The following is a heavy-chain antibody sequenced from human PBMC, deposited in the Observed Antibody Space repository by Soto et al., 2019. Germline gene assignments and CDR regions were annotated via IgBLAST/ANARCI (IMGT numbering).Heavy chain of an antibody. Sequence: PGGSLRLSCAASGFTFSSYAMSWVRQSPGKGLEWVSAISGSGGSTYYADSVKGRFTISRDNSKNTLYLQMNSLRAEDTAVYYCAKGGYFDWYRFDYWGQGTLVTVSS. CDR3: AKGGYFDWYRFDY. CDR1: GFTFSSYA. V-gene: IGHV3-23*01. D-gene: IGHD3-9*01. CDR2: ISGSGGST. J-gene: IGHJ4*02.